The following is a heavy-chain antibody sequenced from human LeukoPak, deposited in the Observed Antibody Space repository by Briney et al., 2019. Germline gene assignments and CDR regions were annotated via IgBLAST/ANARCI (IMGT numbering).Heavy chain of an antibody. CDR2: MSGSGSLK. D-gene: IGHD2-21*02. J-gene: IGHJ4*02. CDR3: ARDRASYCGSDCYSAWSSGPN. Sequence: GGSLRLSCAASGFTFSDYYMSWIRQPPGKGLEWISHMSGSGSLKFYADSVKGRFTISRDNAKNSLYLQMDSLRAEDTAVYFCARDRASYCGSDCYSAWSSGPNWGQGTLVTVSS. V-gene: IGHV3-11*01. CDR1: GFTFSDYY.